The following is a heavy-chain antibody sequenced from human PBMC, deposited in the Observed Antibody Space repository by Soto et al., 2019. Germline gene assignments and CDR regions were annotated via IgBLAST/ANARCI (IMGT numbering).Heavy chain of an antibody. CDR3: ARFVVVLGWFDP. D-gene: IGHD2-15*01. Sequence: GASVKVSCKASGYTFTSYDINWVRQATGQGLEWMGWMNPNSGNTGYAQKFQGRVTMTRNTSISTAYMELSSLRSEDTAVYYCARFVVVLGWFDPWGQGTLVTVSS. CDR1: GYTFTSYD. CDR2: MNPNSGNT. J-gene: IGHJ5*02. V-gene: IGHV1-8*01.